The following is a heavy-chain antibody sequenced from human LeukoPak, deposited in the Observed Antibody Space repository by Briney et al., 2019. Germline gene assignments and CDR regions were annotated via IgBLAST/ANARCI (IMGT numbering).Heavy chain of an antibody. CDR2: ISSSSSYI. J-gene: IGHJ4*02. CDR3: AGDRGYYDSSGYYGIHFDY. Sequence: GGSLRLSCAASGFTFSSYSMNWVRQAPGKGLEWVSSISSSSSYIYYADSVKGRFTISRDNAKNSLYLQMNSLRAEDTAVYYCAGDRGYYDSSGYYGIHFDYWGQGTLVTVSS. CDR1: GFTFSSYS. V-gene: IGHV3-21*01. D-gene: IGHD3-22*01.